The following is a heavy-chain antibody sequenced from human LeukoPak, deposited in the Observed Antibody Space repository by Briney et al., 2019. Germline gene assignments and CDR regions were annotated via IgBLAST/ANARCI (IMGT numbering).Heavy chain of an antibody. J-gene: IGHJ2*01. CDR2: ISSNGGST. D-gene: IGHD4-17*01. Sequence: PGGSLRLSCAASGFTFSSYAMHWVRQAPGKGLEYVAVISSNGGSTYYANSVKGRFTISRDNSKNTLYLQMGSLRADDMAMYYCARDYGDFGYFDLWGRGTLVTVSS. CDR1: GFTFSSYA. CDR3: ARDYGDFGYFDL. V-gene: IGHV3-64*01.